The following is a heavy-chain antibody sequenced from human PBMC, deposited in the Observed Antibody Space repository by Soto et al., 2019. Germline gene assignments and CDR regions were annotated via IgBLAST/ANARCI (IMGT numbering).Heavy chain of an antibody. Sequence: WGSLRLSCAASGFTFTRYSRNWVRQAPGKGLEWVSSISSTTNYIYYADSMKGRFTVSRDNAKNSVYLEMNSLSAEDTAVYYFARESEDLTSNFDYWGQGTLVTVSS. J-gene: IGHJ4*02. CDR1: GFTFTRYS. CDR3: ARESEDLTSNFDY. CDR2: ISSTTNYI. V-gene: IGHV3-21*01.